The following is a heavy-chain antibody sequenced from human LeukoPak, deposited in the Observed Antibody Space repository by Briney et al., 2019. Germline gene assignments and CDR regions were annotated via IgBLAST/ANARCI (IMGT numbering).Heavy chain of an antibody. J-gene: IGHJ4*02. CDR1: GYTFTGYY. D-gene: IGHD3-22*01. CDR3: ARDLGFDYDSSGYYSNFDY. V-gene: IGHV1-2*02. Sequence: ASVKVSCKASGYTFTGYYMHWVRQAPGQGLEWMGWINPNSGGTNYAQKFQGRVTMTRDTSTSTVYMELSSLRSEDTAVYYCARDLGFDYDSSGYYSNFDYWGQGTLVTVSS. CDR2: INPNSGGT.